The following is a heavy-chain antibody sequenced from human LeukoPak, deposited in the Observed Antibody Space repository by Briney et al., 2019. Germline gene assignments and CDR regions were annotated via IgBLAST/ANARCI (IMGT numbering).Heavy chain of an antibody. Sequence: PGGSLRLSCVASGFTFSIYGMHWVRQAPGKGLEWVAVISYDGSNKYYADSVKGRFIISRDNSKNTLYLQMNSLRAEDSAVYYCASPMDRNYDIGGAFDHWGQGTLVTVSS. CDR2: ISYDGSNK. V-gene: IGHV3-30*03. CDR1: GFTFSIYG. J-gene: IGHJ5*02. D-gene: IGHD3-9*01. CDR3: ASPMDRNYDIGGAFDH.